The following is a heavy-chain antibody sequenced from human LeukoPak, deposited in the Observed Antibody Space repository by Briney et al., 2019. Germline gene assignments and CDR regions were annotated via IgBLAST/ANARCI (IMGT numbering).Heavy chain of an antibody. Sequence: GGSLRLSCAASGFTFSSYWMHWVRQAPGKGLVWVSRINTDGSSTSYADSVKGRFTISRDNAKNTLYLQMNSVRAEDTGVYYCAREHTLVGVVIRPDPWGPGTLVTVSS. CDR1: GFTFSSYW. D-gene: IGHD3-3*01. V-gene: IGHV3-74*01. CDR2: INTDGSST. J-gene: IGHJ5*02. CDR3: AREHTLVGVVIRPDP.